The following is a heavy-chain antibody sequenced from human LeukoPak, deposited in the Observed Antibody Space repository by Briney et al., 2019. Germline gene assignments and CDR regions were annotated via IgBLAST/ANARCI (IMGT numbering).Heavy chain of an antibody. CDR2: INPNSGGT. Sequence: ASVKVSCKASGYTFTGYYMHWVRQAPGQGLEWMGWINPNSGGTNYAQKFQGRVTMTRDTSISTAYVELSRLRSDDTAVYYCARPGYSSGWSAGGWFDPWGQGTLVTVSS. V-gene: IGHV1-2*02. D-gene: IGHD6-19*01. J-gene: IGHJ5*02. CDR1: GYTFTGYY. CDR3: ARPGYSSGWSAGGWFDP.